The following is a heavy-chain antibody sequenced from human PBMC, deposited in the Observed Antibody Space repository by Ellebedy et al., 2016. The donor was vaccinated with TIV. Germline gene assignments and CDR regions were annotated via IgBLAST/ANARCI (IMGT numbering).Heavy chain of an antibody. CDR1: GGSISSDY. CDR3: ARDRGGREDWFDP. D-gene: IGHD1-26*01. CDR2: VYYTGST. V-gene: IGHV4-59*01. Sequence: SETLSLXXTVSGGSISSDYWSWIRQPPGKGLEWIGYVYYTGSTNYNPSLKSRVTISVDTSKKQFSLKLSSVTAADTAVYYCARDRGGREDWFDPWGQGTLVTVSS. J-gene: IGHJ5*02.